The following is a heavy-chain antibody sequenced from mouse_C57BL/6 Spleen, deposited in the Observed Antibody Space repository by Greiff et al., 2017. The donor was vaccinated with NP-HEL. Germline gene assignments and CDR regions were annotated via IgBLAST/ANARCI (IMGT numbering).Heavy chain of an antibody. D-gene: IGHD1-1*01. CDR3: AREGGSSYEGFAY. CDR2: IDPSDSYT. J-gene: IGHJ3*01. V-gene: IGHV1-59*01. CDR1: GYTFTSYW. Sequence: QVQLKQSGAELVRPGTSVKLSCKASGYTFTSYWMHWVKQRPGQGLEWIGVIDPSDSYTNYNQKFKGKATLTVDTSSSTAYMQLSSLTSEDSAVYYCAREGGSSYEGFAYWGQGTLVTVSA.